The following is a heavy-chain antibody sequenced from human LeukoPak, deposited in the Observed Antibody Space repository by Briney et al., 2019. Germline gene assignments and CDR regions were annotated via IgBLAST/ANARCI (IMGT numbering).Heavy chain of an antibody. D-gene: IGHD6-13*01. CDR2: IYYSGST. V-gene: IGHV4-59*08. CDR1: GGSISSYY. J-gene: IGHJ4*02. CDR3: ARQRAAAGLKYYFDY. Sequence: PSETLSLTCTVSGGSISSYYWSWIRQPPGKGLGWIGYIYYSGSTNYNPSLKSRVTISVDTSKNQFSLKLSSVTAADTAVYYCARQRAAAGLKYYFDYWGQGTLVTVSS.